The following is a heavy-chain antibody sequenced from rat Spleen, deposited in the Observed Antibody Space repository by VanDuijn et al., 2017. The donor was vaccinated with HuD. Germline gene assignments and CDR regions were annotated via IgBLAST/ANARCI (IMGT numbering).Heavy chain of an antibody. CDR3: ARHDDRMYTTDQGGFTY. Sequence: EVQLVESGGGLVQPGRSLKLSCAALGFTFSNYDMAWVRQAPTKGLEWVASISASGGTLYYRDSVRGRFTVSRDNTRNTLNRQMDSLRYEDTATYFCARHDDRMYTTDQGGFTYWGQGTLVTVSS. CDR1: GFTFSNYD. J-gene: IGHJ3*01. V-gene: IGHV5S13*01. D-gene: IGHD1-6*01. CDR2: ISASGGTL.